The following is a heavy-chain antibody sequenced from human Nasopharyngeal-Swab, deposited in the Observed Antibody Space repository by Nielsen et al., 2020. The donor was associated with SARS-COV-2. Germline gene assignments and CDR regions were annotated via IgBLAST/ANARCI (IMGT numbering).Heavy chain of an antibody. CDR3: ARDRLEWLLSYYYYGMDV. CDR2: ISSSSSYT. D-gene: IGHD3-3*01. J-gene: IGHJ6*02. Sequence: GESLKISCTASGFTFSDYYMSWIRQAPGKGLEWVSYISSSSSYTNYADSVKGRFTISRDNAKNSLYLQMNSLRAEDTAVYYYARDRLEWLLSYYYYGMDVWGQGTTVTVSS. V-gene: IGHV3-11*05. CDR1: GFTFSDYY.